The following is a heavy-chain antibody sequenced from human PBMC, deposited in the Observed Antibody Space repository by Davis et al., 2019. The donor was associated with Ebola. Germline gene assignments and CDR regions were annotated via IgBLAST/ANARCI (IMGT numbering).Heavy chain of an antibody. CDR3: ARGYTMVQGVNDY. CDR1: VCTLRSYA. D-gene: IGHD3-10*01. V-gene: IGHV1-69*04. Sequence: SVCTLRSYAISWLRQAPGQGLEWMGRIIPILGIANYAQKFQGRVTITADKSTSTAYMELSSLRSEDTAVYYCARGYTMVQGVNDYWGKGTLVTVSS. CDR2: IIPILGIA. J-gene: IGHJ4*02.